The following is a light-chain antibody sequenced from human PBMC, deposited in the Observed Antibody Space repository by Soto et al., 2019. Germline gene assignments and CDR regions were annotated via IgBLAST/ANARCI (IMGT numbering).Light chain of an antibody. CDR2: EVN. CDR3: ASHTTSKTWV. Sequence: QSALTQAASASGSPGQSITISCTGTSSDVGAYNHVSWYQQRPGKVPKVVIFEVNNRPSGVSSRFSGSKSGNTAYLTISGLQTEDEADYYCASHTTSKTWVFGGGTKLTAL. V-gene: IGLV2-14*01. CDR1: SSDVGAYNH. J-gene: IGLJ3*02.